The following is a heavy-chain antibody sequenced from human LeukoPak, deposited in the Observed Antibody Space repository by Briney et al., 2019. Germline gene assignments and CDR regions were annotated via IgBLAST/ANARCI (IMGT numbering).Heavy chain of an antibody. CDR2: IKQDGSEK. CDR3: ARVKGGWGYGDSQTHFDY. CDR1: GFTFSSYW. V-gene: IGHV3-7*01. D-gene: IGHD4-17*01. J-gene: IGHJ4*02. Sequence: GGSLRLSCAASGFTFSSYWMSWVRQAPGKGLEWVANIKQDGSEKYYVDSVKGRFTISRDNAKNSLYLQMNSLRAEDTAVYYCARVKGGWGYGDSQTHFDYWGQGTLVTVSS.